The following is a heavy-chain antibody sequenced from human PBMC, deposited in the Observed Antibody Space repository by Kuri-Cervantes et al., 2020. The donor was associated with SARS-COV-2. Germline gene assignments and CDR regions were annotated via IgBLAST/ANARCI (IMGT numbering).Heavy chain of an antibody. Sequence: GESLKISCAASGFTFSSYSMNWVRQAPGKGLEWVSYISSSSSTIYYADSVKGRFTISRDNAKNSLYLQMNSLRAEDTALYYCATSSPQQTDACTFTSCYKDAFDIWGQGTMVTVSS. V-gene: IGHV3-48*01. CDR3: ATSSPQQTDACTFTSCYKDAFDI. CDR2: ISSSSSTI. D-gene: IGHD2-2*02. CDR1: GFTFSSYS. J-gene: IGHJ3*02.